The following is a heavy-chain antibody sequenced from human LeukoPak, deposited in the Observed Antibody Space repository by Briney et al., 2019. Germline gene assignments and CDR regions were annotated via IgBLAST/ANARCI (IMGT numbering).Heavy chain of an antibody. V-gene: IGHV4-59*01. CDR2: IYYSGST. D-gene: IGHD5-12*01. CDR1: GGSISSYY. CDR3: ARAYSGYDPEDY. J-gene: IGHJ4*02. Sequence: SETLSLTCTASGGSISSYYWSWIRQPPGKGLEWIGYIYYSGSTNYNSSLKSRVTISVDTSKNQFSLKLSSVTAADTAVYYCARAYSGYDPEDYWGQGTLVTVSS.